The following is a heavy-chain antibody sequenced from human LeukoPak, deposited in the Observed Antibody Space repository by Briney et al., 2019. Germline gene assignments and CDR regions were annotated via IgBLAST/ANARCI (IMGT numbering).Heavy chain of an antibody. CDR1: EFTFSDYY. Sequence: GGSLRLSCAASEFTFSDYYMSWIRQAPGKGLEWVSYISSSGSTIYYADSVKGRFTISRDNAKNSLYLQMNSLRAEDTAVYYCARDDLIYCSSTSCYQGYYYYYGMDVWGQGTTVTVSS. V-gene: IGHV3-11*01. D-gene: IGHD2-2*01. CDR2: ISSSGSTI. CDR3: ARDDLIYCSSTSCYQGYYYYYGMDV. J-gene: IGHJ6*02.